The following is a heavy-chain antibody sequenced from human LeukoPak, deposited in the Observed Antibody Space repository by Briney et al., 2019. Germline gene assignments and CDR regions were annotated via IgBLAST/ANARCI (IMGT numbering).Heavy chain of an antibody. D-gene: IGHD3-3*02. CDR2: ISGSGGST. CDR3: ARVWELAYDH. J-gene: IGHJ4*02. Sequence: GGSLRLSCAASGFTFSNYAMIWVRQAPGKGPEWVSVISGSGGSTYYADSVKGRFTISRDNSTNTVDLQLNRLRVEDTAVYYCARVWELAYDHWGQGILVTVFS. V-gene: IGHV3-23*01. CDR1: GFTFSNYA.